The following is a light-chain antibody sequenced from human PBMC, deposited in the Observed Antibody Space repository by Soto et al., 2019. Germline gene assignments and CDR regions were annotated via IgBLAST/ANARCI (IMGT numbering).Light chain of an antibody. Sequence: ILMTQGPATLSVSPAERATLSCRASQTVNSKLAWYQQKPGQSPRLLISGASTRATDFPARFSGSGSGTDFTLTISSLEPEDFAVYYCQQRSNWPSITFGHGTRLANK. J-gene: IGKJ5*01. V-gene: IGKV3-11*01. CDR2: GAS. CDR3: QQRSNWPSIT. CDR1: QTVNSK.